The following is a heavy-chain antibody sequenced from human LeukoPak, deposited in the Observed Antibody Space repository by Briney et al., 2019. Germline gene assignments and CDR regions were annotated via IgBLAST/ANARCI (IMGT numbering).Heavy chain of an antibody. Sequence: SETLSLTCTVSGGSISSGSYYWSWIRQPAGKGLEWIGRVYTSGSTNYNPSLKSRVTISVDTSKNQFSLKLSSVTAADTAVYYCAREGRITMVQGVIRWFDPWGQGTLVTVSS. V-gene: IGHV4-61*02. CDR1: GGSISSGSYY. CDR2: VYTSGST. J-gene: IGHJ5*02. D-gene: IGHD3-10*01. CDR3: AREGRITMVQGVIRWFDP.